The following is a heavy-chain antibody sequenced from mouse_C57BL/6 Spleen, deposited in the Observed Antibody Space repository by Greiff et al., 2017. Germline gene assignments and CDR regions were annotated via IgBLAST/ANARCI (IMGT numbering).Heavy chain of an antibody. CDR3: ARKSSGYAMDY. CDR1: GYTFTSYW. D-gene: IGHD3-2*02. CDR2: IDPSDSYT. V-gene: IGHV1-69*01. Sequence: QVQLQQPGAELVMPGASVKLSCKASGYTFTSYWMHWVKQRPGQGLEWIGEIDPSDSYTNYNQKFKGKSTLTVDKSSSTAYMQLSSLTSEDSAVYYGARKSSGYAMDYWGQGTSVTVSS. J-gene: IGHJ4*01.